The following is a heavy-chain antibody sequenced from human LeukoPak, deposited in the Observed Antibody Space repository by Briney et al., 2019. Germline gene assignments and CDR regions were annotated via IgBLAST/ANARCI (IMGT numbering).Heavy chain of an antibody. J-gene: IGHJ4*02. CDR1: GLTFSNFA. CDR2: ISGSGGST. Sequence: GGSLRLSCAASGLTFSNFAMSWIRRAPGKGLEWVSAISGSGGSTYYPDSVKGRFTSSRDNSKNTLFLQMNSLRAEDTAIYFCAKVGYCTTTSCPFDYWGQGTLVTVSS. D-gene: IGHD2-2*01. V-gene: IGHV3-23*01. CDR3: AKVGYCTTTSCPFDY.